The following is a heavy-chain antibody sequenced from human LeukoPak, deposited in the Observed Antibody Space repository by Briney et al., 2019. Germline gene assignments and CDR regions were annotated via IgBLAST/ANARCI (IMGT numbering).Heavy chain of an antibody. CDR3: ARAPRSITGTTSGTRFDP. CDR1: GGSISSGGYY. D-gene: IGHD1-7*01. Sequence: SQTLSLTRTVSGGSISSGGYYWSWIRQHPGKGLEWIGYIYYSGSTYYNPSLKSRVTISVDTSKNQFSLKLSSVTAADTAVYYCARAPRSITGTTSGTRFDPWGQGTLVTVSS. V-gene: IGHV4-31*03. CDR2: IYYSGST. J-gene: IGHJ5*02.